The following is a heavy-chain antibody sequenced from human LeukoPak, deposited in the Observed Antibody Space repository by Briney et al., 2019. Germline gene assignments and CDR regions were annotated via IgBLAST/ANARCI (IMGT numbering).Heavy chain of an antibody. CDR1: GFTFDDYA. D-gene: IGHD2-2*02. Sequence: GRSLRLSCAASGFTFDDYAMHWVRQAPGKGLEWVSGISWNSGSIGYADSVKGRFTISRDNAKNSLYLQMNSLRAGDMALYYCAKSVRGSLGYCSSTRCYTYYFDYWGQGTLVTVSS. J-gene: IGHJ4*02. CDR2: ISWNSGSI. CDR3: AKSVRGSLGYCSSTRCYTYYFDY. V-gene: IGHV3-9*03.